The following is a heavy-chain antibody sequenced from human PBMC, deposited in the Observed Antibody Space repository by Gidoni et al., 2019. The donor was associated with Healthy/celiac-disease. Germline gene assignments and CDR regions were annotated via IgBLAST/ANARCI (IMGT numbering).Heavy chain of an antibody. CDR2: IYSGGSP. CDR1: GFTVSSNY. J-gene: IGHJ4*02. Sequence: LSCAASGFTVSSNYMTWVRQAQGKGLEWLSVIYSGGSPYYADSVKGRFTISRDNSKNTLYLQMNSLRAEDTAVYYCARELNYWGQGTLVTVSS. V-gene: IGHV3-66*01. CDR3: ARELNY.